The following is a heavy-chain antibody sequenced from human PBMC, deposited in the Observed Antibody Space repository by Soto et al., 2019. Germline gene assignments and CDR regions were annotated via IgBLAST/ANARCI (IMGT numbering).Heavy chain of an antibody. CDR3: ATISQTIVRGGMGFDY. CDR1: GYTFTGYY. D-gene: IGHD3-10*01. Sequence: APVKVACKASGYTFTGYYLHWVRQAPGQGHTWMGWINPKSGGTNYAQKFQGRVTMPRDTSIRTASLELRRLRSDDTAVYDCATISQTIVRGGMGFDYWGQGTRGTVSA. V-gene: IGHV1-2*02. CDR2: INPKSGGT. J-gene: IGHJ4*02.